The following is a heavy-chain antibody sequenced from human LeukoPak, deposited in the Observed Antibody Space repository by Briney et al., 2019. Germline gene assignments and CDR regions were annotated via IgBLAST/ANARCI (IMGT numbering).Heavy chain of an antibody. D-gene: IGHD3-10*01. CDR2: IYYSGST. CDR1: GGSISSGGYY. J-gene: IGHJ6*02. Sequence: SETLSLTCTVSGGSISSGGYYWSWIRQHPGKGLEWIGYIYYSGSTYYNPSLKSRVTISVDTSKNQFSLKLSSVTAADTAVYYCARGSGRLAQEDYYYGMDVWGQRTTVTVSS. V-gene: IGHV4-31*03. CDR3: ARGSGRLAQEDYYYGMDV.